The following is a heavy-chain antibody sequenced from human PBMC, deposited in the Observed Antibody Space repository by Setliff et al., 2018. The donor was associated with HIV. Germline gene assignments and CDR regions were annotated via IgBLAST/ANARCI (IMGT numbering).Heavy chain of an antibody. CDR2: IIPIFGTA. CDR1: GGTFSSYA. Sequence: GASVKVSCKASGGTFSSYAISWVRQAPGQGLEWMGGIIPIFGTANYAQKLQGRVTITTDESTSTAYMELSSLRSEDTAVYYCASAYCGGDCYSVGDAFDIWGQGTMVTVSS. V-gene: IGHV1-69*05. D-gene: IGHD2-21*02. CDR3: ASAYCGGDCYSVGDAFDI. J-gene: IGHJ3*02.